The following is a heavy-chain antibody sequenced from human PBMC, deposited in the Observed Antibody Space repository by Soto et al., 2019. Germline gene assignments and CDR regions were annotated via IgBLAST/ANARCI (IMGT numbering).Heavy chain of an antibody. Sequence: GGSLRLSCAASGFTFSSYSMNWVRQAPGKGLEWVSSISSSSSYIYYADSVKGRFTISRDNAKNSLYLQMNSLRAEDTAVYYCARDHCGGDCYSGEGFDYWGQGTLVTVSS. D-gene: IGHD2-21*01. CDR2: ISSSSSYI. CDR1: GFTFSSYS. V-gene: IGHV3-21*01. J-gene: IGHJ4*02. CDR3: ARDHCGGDCYSGEGFDY.